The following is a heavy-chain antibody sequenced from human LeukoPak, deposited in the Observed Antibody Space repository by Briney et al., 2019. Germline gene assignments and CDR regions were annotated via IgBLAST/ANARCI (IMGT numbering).Heavy chain of an antibody. CDR3: ARHWIAHNSPSNVLDI. CDR2: IYYSGST. Sequence: SETLSLTCIISGGSINRYYWSWIRQPPGKGLEWIGYIYYSGSTNYNPSLKSRVTMSGDSSKNQLSLRLSSMTAADTAVYYCARHWIAHNSPSNVLDIWGQGTIVTVSS. V-gene: IGHV4-59*08. J-gene: IGHJ3*02. CDR1: GGSINRYY. D-gene: IGHD2-21*01.